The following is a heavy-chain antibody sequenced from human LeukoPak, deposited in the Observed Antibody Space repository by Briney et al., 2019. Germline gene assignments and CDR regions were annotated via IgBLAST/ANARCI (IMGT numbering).Heavy chain of an antibody. CDR3: ARTYYDILTGYNPYFDY. J-gene: IGHJ4*02. CDR2: ISYDGSNK. D-gene: IGHD3-9*01. CDR1: GFTFSSYA. Sequence: PGGSLRLSCAASGFTFSSYAMHWVRQAPGKGLEWVAVISYDGSNKDYADSVKGRFTISRDNSKNTLYLQMNSLRAEDTAVYYCARTYYDILTGYNPYFDYWGQGTLVTVSS. V-gene: IGHV3-30*04.